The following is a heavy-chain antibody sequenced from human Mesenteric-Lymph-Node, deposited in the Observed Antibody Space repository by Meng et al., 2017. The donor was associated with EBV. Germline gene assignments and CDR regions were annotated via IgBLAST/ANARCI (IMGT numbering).Heavy chain of an antibody. Sequence: QVSAQESGPGPVKPSENLSLTFTCSGGSVSSTRYYWSWIRQPPGKRLEWIGYVYYSGSTNYNPSLKSRVTISVDTSTNQFSLNLYSVTAADTAVYYCARENPARGNWFDPWGQGALVTVSS. J-gene: IGHJ5*02. CDR3: ARENPARGNWFDP. CDR1: GGSVSSTRYY. CDR2: VYYSGST. V-gene: IGHV4-61*01. D-gene: IGHD3-10*01.